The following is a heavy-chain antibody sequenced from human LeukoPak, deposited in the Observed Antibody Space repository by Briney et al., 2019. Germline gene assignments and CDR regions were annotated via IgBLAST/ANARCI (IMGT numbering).Heavy chain of an antibody. J-gene: IGHJ4*02. CDR2: ISAYNGNT. D-gene: IGHD3-10*01. CDR1: GYTFTGYY. V-gene: IGHV1-18*04. Sequence: ASVKVSCKASGYTFTGYYLHWVRQTPGQGLEWMGWISAYNGNTNYAQKLQGRVTMTRDTSTSTAYMELRSLRSDDTAVYYCARDLKSFGEFYSSFEYWGQGTLVTVSS. CDR3: ARDLKSFGEFYSSFEY.